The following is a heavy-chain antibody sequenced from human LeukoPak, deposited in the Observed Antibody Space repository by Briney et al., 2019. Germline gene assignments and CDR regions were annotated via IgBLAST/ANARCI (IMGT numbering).Heavy chain of an antibody. D-gene: IGHD4-23*01. V-gene: IGHV3-74*01. J-gene: IGHJ4*02. Sequence: GGSLRLSCATAGFTFSNYWMHWVRHVPGKGLVWVSRIKGDGSSTRNADSVEGRFTISRDNAKKSLYLQMNSLRVEDTAVYYCANSLLGGQGTLVTVSS. CDR3: ANSLL. CDR1: GFTFSNYW. CDR2: IKGDGSST.